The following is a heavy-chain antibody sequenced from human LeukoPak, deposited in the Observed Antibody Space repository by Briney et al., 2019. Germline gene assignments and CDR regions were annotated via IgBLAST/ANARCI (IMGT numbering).Heavy chain of an antibody. CDR2: IIPVFGTT. D-gene: IGHD3-22*01. V-gene: IGHV1-69*06. CDR3: ARCSPGDSSNFYAVLQY. CDR1: GYTFTGYY. J-gene: IGHJ4*02. Sequence: SVKVSCTASGYTFTGYYLHWLRQAPGQGLEWLGGIIPVFGTTTYAQKFQDKVTMTADKSTNTAYLQISSLTSDDTAVYYCARCSPGDSSNFYAVLQYWGQGTQVTVST.